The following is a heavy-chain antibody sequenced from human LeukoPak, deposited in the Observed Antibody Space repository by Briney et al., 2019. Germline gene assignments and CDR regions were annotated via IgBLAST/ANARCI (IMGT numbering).Heavy chain of an antibody. CDR3: AKGNFGTIGY. CDR2: FSWDGINT. J-gene: IGHJ4*02. CDR1: GFSFAGYT. V-gene: IGHV3-43*01. D-gene: IGHD3/OR15-3a*01. Sequence: PGGSLRLSCAASGFSFAGYTMHWVRQAPGKGLEWVSLFSWDGINTYYADSVKGRFTISRDNSKNSLYLQMNSLRTDDTALYYCAKGNFGTIGYWGQGTLVTVSS.